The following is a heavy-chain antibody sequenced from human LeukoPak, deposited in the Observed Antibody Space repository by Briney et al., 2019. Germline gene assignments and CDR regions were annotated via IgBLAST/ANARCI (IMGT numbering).Heavy chain of an antibody. CDR1: GFTSSSYW. J-gene: IGHJ4*02. Sequence: GGSLRLSCAASGFTSSSYWMSWVRQAPGKGLEWVANIKQDGSEKYYVDSVKGRFTISRDNAKNSLYLQMNSLRAEDTAVYYCARMDSSSSYWGQGTLVTVSS. CDR3: ARMDSSSSY. V-gene: IGHV3-7*01. D-gene: IGHD6-6*01. CDR2: IKQDGSEK.